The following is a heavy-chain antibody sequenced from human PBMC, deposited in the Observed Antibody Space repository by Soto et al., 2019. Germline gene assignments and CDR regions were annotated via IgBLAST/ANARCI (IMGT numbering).Heavy chain of an antibody. CDR3: AILNGYCISTNCHGYYGMDV. D-gene: IGHD2-2*03. Sequence: TSETLSLTCTVSGGSISRNIYYWGWIRQPPGKGLEWIGNIHYSGSTYYDSSLKSRVTISVDTSKNQFSLKLSSVTAADTAVYYCAILNGYCISTNCHGYYGMDVWGQGTTVTVSS. J-gene: IGHJ6*02. V-gene: IGHV4-39*01. CDR2: IHYSGST. CDR1: GGSISRNIYY.